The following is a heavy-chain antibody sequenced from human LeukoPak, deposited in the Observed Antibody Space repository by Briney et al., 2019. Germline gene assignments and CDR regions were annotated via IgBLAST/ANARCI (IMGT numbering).Heavy chain of an antibody. CDR2: IYYSGST. CDR1: GGSISSSSYY. V-gene: IGHV4-39*01. CDR3: ARHGSDITLRFDP. D-gene: IGHD2-15*01. Sequence: SETLSLTCTVSGGSISSSSYYWGWIRQPPGKGLEWIGSIYYSGSTYYNPSLKSRVTISVDTSKNQFSLKLSSVTAADTAVYYCARHGSDITLRFDPWGQGTLVTASS. J-gene: IGHJ5*02.